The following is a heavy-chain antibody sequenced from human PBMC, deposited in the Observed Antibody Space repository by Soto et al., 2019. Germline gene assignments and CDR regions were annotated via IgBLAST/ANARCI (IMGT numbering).Heavy chain of an antibody. J-gene: IGHJ4*02. V-gene: IGHV3-23*01. Sequence: EVQLLESGGGLVQPGGSLRLSCAASGFSFSNYAMNWVRQAPGKGLEWVSAISGGGDKTYYGDSVKGRFTLSRDNAKHTLYLQMNSLRAEDKAMYYCAKGLVWSSTWEIDYWGQGTLVTVS. CDR3: AKGLVWSSTWEIDY. CDR1: GFSFSNYA. CDR2: ISGGGDKT. D-gene: IGHD6-13*01.